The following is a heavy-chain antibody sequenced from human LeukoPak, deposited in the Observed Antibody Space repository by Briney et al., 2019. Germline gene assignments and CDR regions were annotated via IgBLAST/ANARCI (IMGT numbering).Heavy chain of an antibody. CDR2: ISWDGGST. CDR1: GFTFDDYA. D-gene: IGHD3-10*01. J-gene: IGHJ6*02. V-gene: IGHV3-43D*03. Sequence: GGSLRLSCAASGFTFDDYAMHWVRQAPGKGLEWVSLISWDGGSTYYADSVKGRFTISRDNRKKSLYLQMNSLRADDTALYYCAKDRGYGSGSYGRVDVWGQGTTVTVSS. CDR3: AKDRGYGSGSYGRVDV.